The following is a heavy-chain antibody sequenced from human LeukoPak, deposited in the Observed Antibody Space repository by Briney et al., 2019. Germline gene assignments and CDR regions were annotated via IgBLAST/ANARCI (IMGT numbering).Heavy chain of an antibody. CDR1: GFTFSSYE. Sequence: GGSLRLSCAASGFTFSSYEMNWVRQAPGKGLEWVSYISSSGTSIHYADSVKGRFTISRDNAKNSLYLQMNSLRAEDTAVYYCARDGSGFDPWGQGTLVTVSS. D-gene: IGHD3-10*01. J-gene: IGHJ5*02. CDR2: ISSSGTSI. CDR3: ARDGSGFDP. V-gene: IGHV3-48*03.